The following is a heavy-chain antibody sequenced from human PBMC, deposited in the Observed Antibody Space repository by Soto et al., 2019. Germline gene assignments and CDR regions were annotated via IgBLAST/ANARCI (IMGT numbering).Heavy chain of an antibody. CDR1: GFTFISYS. CDR2: ITSSSSYI. J-gene: IGHJ6*02. Sequence: EVQLVESGGGLVKPGGSLRLSCAASGFTFISYSMNWVRQAPGKGLEWVSSITSSSSYIYYADSVRGRFTISRDNAKNSLYLQIHSLRADDTAVYYRARTYYYDSSFHHYYGMDVSGQGTTVTVSS. V-gene: IGHV3-21*01. D-gene: IGHD3-22*01. CDR3: ARTYYYDSSFHHYYGMDV.